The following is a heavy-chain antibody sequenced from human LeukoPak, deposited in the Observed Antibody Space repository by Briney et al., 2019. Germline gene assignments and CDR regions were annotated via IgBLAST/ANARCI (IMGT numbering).Heavy chain of an antibody. V-gene: IGHV3-30*04. CDR2: IADDGSNK. D-gene: IGHD1-1*01. Sequence: GRSLRPSSAASGFTSTSYAMHGVRQAPGKGLERVAVIADDGSNKYYADSVKGRFTVSRDNSKNMLYLQMNSLRAEDTAVYYCAYYHVNEEPPTFWGQGTLVTVSS. CDR1: GFTSTSYA. CDR3: AYYHVNEEPPTF. J-gene: IGHJ4*02.